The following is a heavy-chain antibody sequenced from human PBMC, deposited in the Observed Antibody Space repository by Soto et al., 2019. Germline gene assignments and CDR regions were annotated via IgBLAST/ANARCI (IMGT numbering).Heavy chain of an antibody. CDR2: IYYSGST. J-gene: IGHJ4*02. D-gene: IGHD3-9*01. CDR3: ARWGTDYLYFFAY. CDR1: GGSISSSSYY. Sequence: SETLSLTCTVSGGSISSSSYYWGWIRQPPGKGLEWIGSIYYSGSTYYNPSLKSRVTISVDTSKNQFSLKLNSVTAADTAVYYFARWGTDYLYFFAYWGQGTLVTVSS. V-gene: IGHV4-39*01.